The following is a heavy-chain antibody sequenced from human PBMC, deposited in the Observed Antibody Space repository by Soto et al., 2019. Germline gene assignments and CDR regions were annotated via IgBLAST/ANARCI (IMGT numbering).Heavy chain of an antibody. J-gene: IGHJ4*02. CDR1: GFTFSTYA. Sequence: EVQLLESGGGLAQPGGSLRLSCAASGFTFSTYAMSWVRQAPGKGLEWVSTIAGSDGNTYYPDSVKGRFTISRDDSKNTLYLQMNSLRADDTAIYYCAKRGLYSTSSCCYFDYWGQGTLVTVSS. CDR2: IAGSDGNT. D-gene: IGHD6-6*01. V-gene: IGHV3-23*01. CDR3: AKRGLYSTSSCCYFDY.